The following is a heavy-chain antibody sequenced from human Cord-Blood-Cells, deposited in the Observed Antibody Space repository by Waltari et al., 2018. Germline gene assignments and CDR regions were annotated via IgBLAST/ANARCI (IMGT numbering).Heavy chain of an antibody. V-gene: IGHV4-34*01. Sequence: QVQLQQWGAGLLKPSETLSLTCAVYGGSFRGYYWSWIRQPPGKGLEWIGEINHSGSTNYNPSLKSRVTISVDTSKNQFSLKLSSVTAADTAVYYCARGHTMVRGVKGSNWFDPWGQGTLVTVSS. CDR1: GGSFRGYY. CDR2: INHSGST. D-gene: IGHD3-10*01. CDR3: ARGHTMVRGVKGSNWFDP. J-gene: IGHJ5*02.